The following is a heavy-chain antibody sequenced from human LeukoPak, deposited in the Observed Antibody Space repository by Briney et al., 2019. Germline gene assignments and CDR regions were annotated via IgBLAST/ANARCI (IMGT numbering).Heavy chain of an antibody. CDR1: GGSFSGYY. Sequence: SETLSLTCAVYGGSFSGYYWSWIRQPPGKGLEWIGEINHSGSTNYNPSLKSRVTISVDTSKNQFSLKLSSVTAADTAVYYCASLSEQQLVGFDYWGQGTLVTVSS. V-gene: IGHV4-34*01. CDR3: ASLSEQQLVGFDY. J-gene: IGHJ4*02. CDR2: INHSGST. D-gene: IGHD6-13*01.